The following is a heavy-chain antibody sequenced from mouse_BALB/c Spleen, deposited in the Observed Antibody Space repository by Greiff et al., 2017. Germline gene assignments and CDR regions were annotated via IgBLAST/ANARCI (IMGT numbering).Heavy chain of an antibody. V-gene: IGHV1-82*01. CDR2: IYPGDGDT. Sequence: QVQLQQSGPELVKPGASVKISCKASGYAFSSSWMNWVKQRPGQGLEWIGRIYPGDGDTNYNGKFKGKATLTADKSSSTAYMQLSSLTSVDSAVYFCARGGLLDAMDDWGQGTSVTVSS. CDR1: GYAFSSSW. J-gene: IGHJ4*01. D-gene: IGHD2-3*01. CDR3: ARGGLLDAMDD.